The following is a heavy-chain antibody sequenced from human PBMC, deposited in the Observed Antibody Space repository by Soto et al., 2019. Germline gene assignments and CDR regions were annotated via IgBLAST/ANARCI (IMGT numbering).Heavy chain of an antibody. CDR3: STDHDGSVSYCIALCT. D-gene: IGHD3-10*01. CDR2: IKNIPEGGTT. V-gene: IGHV3-15*01. Sequence: QLVESGGGLVKPGGSLTLSCAASGFTFRDAWMTWVRQAPGKGLEWVGRIKNIPEGGTTDFAAPVKGRFTISRDDSKNTLYLHMNSLKSEDTAVYYCSTDHDGSVSYCIALCTWGQGTLVTVSS. J-gene: IGHJ5*02. CDR1: GFTFRDAW.